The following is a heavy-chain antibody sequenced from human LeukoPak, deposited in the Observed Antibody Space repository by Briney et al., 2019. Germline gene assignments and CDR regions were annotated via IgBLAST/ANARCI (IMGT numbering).Heavy chain of an antibody. J-gene: IGHJ4*02. CDR1: GLTFSNHG. D-gene: IGHD5-12*01. CDR2: IRYDGINK. V-gene: IGHV3-30*02. Sequence: PGGSLTLSCAASGLTFSNHGLDCVRQAPGKGLQWVSFIRYDGINKYYPDSVKGRFTISRDNSKNTLYLHMNSLRAEDTAVYYCAKDIATMRWLRPGPSVVYWGEGTLVTVSS. CDR3: AKDIATMRWLRPGPSVVY.